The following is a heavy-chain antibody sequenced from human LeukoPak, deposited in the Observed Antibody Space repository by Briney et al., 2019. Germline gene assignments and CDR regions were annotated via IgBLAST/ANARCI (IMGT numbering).Heavy chain of an antibody. Sequence: RAGGSLRLSCAASGFTVSSNYMSWVRQAPGKGLEWVSVMRSAGTTSYADCVKGRFTISRDSSKNMLYLQMTSLRAEDTAMYYCARESWKGSTTDGFDIWGQGTMVTVSS. V-gene: IGHV3-53*01. CDR1: GFTVSSNY. J-gene: IGHJ3*02. CDR2: MRSAGTT. D-gene: IGHD5/OR15-5a*01. CDR3: ARESWKGSTTDGFDI.